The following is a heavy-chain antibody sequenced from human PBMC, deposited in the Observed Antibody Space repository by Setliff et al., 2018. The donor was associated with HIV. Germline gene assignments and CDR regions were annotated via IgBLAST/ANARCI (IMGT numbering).Heavy chain of an antibody. D-gene: IGHD3-3*01. CDR2: MNPDSGNT. CDR1: GYTPTSYD. V-gene: IGHV1-8*01. J-gene: IGHJ6*03. Sequence: ASVKVSCKASGYTPTSYDINWVRQATGQGLEWMGWMNPDSGNTGSAQNFQGRLTITWNTSISTAYMELGSLGFDDTAVYFCARTRSGGSSVYYYYYMDVWGQGTAVT. CDR3: ARTRSGGSSVYYYYYMDV.